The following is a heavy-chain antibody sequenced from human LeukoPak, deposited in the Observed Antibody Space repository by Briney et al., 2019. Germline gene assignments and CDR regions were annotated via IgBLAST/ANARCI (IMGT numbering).Heavy chain of an antibody. V-gene: IGHV3-23*01. D-gene: IGHD3-9*01. CDR1: GVIFSNYA. CDR2: ISGSGGGT. Sequence: GRSLRLSCAASGVIFSNYAMSWVREAPREGLEWGSAISGSGGGTYYADSVRGRFTISRDNSKNTLYLQMNSLRAEDTAVYYCATPISGRSDYWGQGTLVTVSS. J-gene: IGHJ4*02. CDR3: ATPISGRSDY.